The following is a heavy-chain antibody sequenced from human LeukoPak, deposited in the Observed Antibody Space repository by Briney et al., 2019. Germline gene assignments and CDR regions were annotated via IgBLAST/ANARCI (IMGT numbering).Heavy chain of an antibody. D-gene: IGHD3-22*01. Sequence: GRSLRLSCTASGFTFNTYGMNWVRQAPGKGLEWVTFIRFEGSNKYYSNSVKGRFTISRDNSKGTLYLQMNSLRTEDTAVYYCAKGDEYDTSGYDAFDIWGQGTMVTVSS. CDR3: AKGDEYDTSGYDAFDI. CDR2: IRFEGSNK. V-gene: IGHV3-30*02. CDR1: GFTFNTYG. J-gene: IGHJ3*02.